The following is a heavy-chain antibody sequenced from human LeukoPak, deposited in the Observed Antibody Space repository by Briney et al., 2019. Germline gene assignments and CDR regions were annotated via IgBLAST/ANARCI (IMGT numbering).Heavy chain of an antibody. CDR1: GGSISSSNW. CDR2: IYHSGST. D-gene: IGHD6-6*01. Sequence: TSETLSLTCAVSGGSISSSNWWSWVRQPPGKGLEWIGEIYHSGSTNYNPSLKSRVTISVDKSKNQFSLKLSSVTAADTAVYYCARFSAARHAFDIWGQGTMVTVSS. V-gene: IGHV4-4*02. CDR3: ARFSAARHAFDI. J-gene: IGHJ3*02.